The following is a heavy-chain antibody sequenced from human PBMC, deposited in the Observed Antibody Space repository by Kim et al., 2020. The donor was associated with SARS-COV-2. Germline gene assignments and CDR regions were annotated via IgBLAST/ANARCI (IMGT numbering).Heavy chain of an antibody. Sequence: IYYADSVRGRFNISRDNDKNSLYLQMNSLSAEDTAVYYCARGPNYSPFDYWGQGTLVTVSS. D-gene: IGHD4-4*01. CDR2: I. J-gene: IGHJ4*02. CDR3: ARGPNYSPFDY. V-gene: IGHV3-48*03.